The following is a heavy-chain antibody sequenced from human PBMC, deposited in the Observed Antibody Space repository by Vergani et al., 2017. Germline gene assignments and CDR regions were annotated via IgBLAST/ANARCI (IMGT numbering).Heavy chain of an antibody. CDR3: ARSVYYGSGSPYYMDV. D-gene: IGHD3-10*01. CDR1: GGSINSYY. Sequence: QVQLQESGPGLVKPSETLSLTCTVSGGSINSYYWSWIRQPPGTGLQWIGYIDYSGSTNYNPSLKSRVTISVDTSKNQFSLKLSSVTAADTAVYYCARSVYYGSGSPYYMDVWGKGTTVTVSS. V-gene: IGHV4-59*01. J-gene: IGHJ6*03. CDR2: IDYSGST.